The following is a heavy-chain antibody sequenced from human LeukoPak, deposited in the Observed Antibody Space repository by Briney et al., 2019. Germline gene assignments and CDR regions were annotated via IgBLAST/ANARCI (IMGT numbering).Heavy chain of an antibody. Sequence: GGSLRLSCVVSGFTFSNAWMSWVRQAPGKGLEWVGRIKSKTDGGTTDYAAPVKGRFTISRDDSKNTLYLQMNSLKTEDTAVYYCTTGMSSSGWPHRGYYFDYWGQGTLVTVSS. CDR2: IKSKTDGGTT. D-gene: IGHD6-19*01. CDR3: TTGMSSSGWPHRGYYFDY. V-gene: IGHV3-15*01. CDR1: GFTFSNAW. J-gene: IGHJ4*02.